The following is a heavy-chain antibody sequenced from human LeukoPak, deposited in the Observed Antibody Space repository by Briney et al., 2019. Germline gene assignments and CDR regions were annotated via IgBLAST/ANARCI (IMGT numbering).Heavy chain of an antibody. CDR2: IYYSGST. CDR1: GGSISSGGYY. D-gene: IGHD5-18*01. CDR3: ASSMQLWLFEY. Sequence: SETLSLTCTVSGGSISSGGYYWSWIRQHPGKGLEWIGYIYYSGSTYYNPSLKGRFTISVDTSKNQFSLKLSSVTAADTAVYYCASSMQLWLFEYWGQGTLVTVSS. V-gene: IGHV4-31*03. J-gene: IGHJ4*02.